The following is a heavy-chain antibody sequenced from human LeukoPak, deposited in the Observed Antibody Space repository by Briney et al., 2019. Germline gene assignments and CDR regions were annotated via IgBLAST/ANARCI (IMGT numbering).Heavy chain of an antibody. D-gene: IGHD5-12*01. Sequence: ASVKVSCKASGYTFTSYAMNWVRQAPGQGLEWMGIINPSGGSTSYAQKFQGRVTMTRDMSTSTVYMELSSLRSEDTAVYYCARDSGYEGYFDYWGQGTLVTVSS. J-gene: IGHJ4*02. CDR3: ARDSGYEGYFDY. CDR2: INPSGGST. CDR1: GYTFTSYA. V-gene: IGHV1-46*01.